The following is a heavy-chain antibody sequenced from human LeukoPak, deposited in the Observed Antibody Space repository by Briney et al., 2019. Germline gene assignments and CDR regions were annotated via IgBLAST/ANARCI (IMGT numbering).Heavy chain of an antibody. V-gene: IGHV4-61*02. D-gene: IGHD3-22*01. CDR3: AREGYYDSSGPPDDY. CDR1: GGSISSSSYY. Sequence: PSETLSLTCTVSGGSISSSSYYWSWIRQPAGKGLEWIGRIYTSGSTNYNPSLKSRVTMSVDTSKNQFSLKLSSVTAADTAVYYCAREGYYDSSGPPDDYWGQGTLVIVSS. CDR2: IYTSGST. J-gene: IGHJ4*02.